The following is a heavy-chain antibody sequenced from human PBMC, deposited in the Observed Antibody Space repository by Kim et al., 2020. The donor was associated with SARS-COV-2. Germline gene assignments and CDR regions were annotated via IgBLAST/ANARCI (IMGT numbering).Heavy chain of an antibody. Sequence: ASVKVSCKASGYTFTGYYMHWVRQAPGQGLEWMGRINPNSGGTNYAQKFQGRVTMTRDTSISTAYMELSRLRSDDTAVYYCARDSVVVAVAGTFDYYYGMDVWGQGTTVTVSS. D-gene: IGHD6-19*01. V-gene: IGHV1-2*06. CDR1: GYTFTGYY. J-gene: IGHJ6*02. CDR2: INPNSGGT. CDR3: ARDSVVVAVAGTFDYYYGMDV.